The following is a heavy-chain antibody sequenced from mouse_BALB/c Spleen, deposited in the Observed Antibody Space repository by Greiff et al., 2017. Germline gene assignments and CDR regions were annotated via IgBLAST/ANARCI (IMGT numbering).Heavy chain of an antibody. Sequence: DVQLVESGGGLVQPGGSLRLSCATSGFTFTDYYMSWVRQPPGKALEWLGFIRNKANGYTTEYSASVKGRFTISRDNSQSILYLQMNTLRAEDSATYYCARETMITWYFDVWGAGTTVTVSS. CDR2: IRNKANGYTT. V-gene: IGHV7-3*02. CDR3: ARETMITWYFDV. D-gene: IGHD2-4*01. J-gene: IGHJ1*01. CDR1: GFTFTDYY.